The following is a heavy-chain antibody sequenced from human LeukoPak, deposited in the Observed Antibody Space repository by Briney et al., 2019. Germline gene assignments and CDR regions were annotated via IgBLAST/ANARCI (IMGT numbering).Heavy chain of an antibody. CDR1: VDTFTSDG. V-gene: IGHV1-18*01. Sequence: ASVKGSCKASVDTFTSDGISWVRQAPGQGLEWRGCISAYTGNTNSAQRRHSRGTTTTDTSPRAPYTGLRSLRSEDTAAYFCARGGGSSWYVGHFDPWGQGTLVTVCS. J-gene: IGHJ5*02. CDR2: ISAYTGNT. D-gene: IGHD6-13*01. CDR3: ARGGGSSWYVGHFDP.